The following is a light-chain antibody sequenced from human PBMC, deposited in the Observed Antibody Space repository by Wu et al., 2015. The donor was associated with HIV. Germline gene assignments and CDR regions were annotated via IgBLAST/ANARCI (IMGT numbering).Light chain of an antibody. V-gene: IGKV3-20*01. CDR3: QQYGSSEWS. Sequence: AWYQQKPGQXPRLLIYGASSRADWHPRPGSSGSGSGTDFTLTISRLEPEDFAVYYCQQYGSSEWSFGQGTKVEIK. CDR2: GAS. J-gene: IGKJ1*01.